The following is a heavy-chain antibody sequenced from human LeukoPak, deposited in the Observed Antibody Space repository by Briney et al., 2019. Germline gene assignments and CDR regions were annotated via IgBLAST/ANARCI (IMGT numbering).Heavy chain of an antibody. V-gene: IGHV3-23*01. CDR1: GFTVSTNY. D-gene: IGHD3-22*01. Sequence: GGSLRLSCAASGFTVSTNYMSWVRQAPGKGLEWVSIIIGSGGTTYYADSVKGRFTISRDNSKNTLYLQMNSLRAEDTAVYYCAKRGFYYDSSGYFYFDYWGQGTLVTVSS. J-gene: IGHJ4*02. CDR3: AKRGFYYDSSGYFYFDY. CDR2: IIGSGGTT.